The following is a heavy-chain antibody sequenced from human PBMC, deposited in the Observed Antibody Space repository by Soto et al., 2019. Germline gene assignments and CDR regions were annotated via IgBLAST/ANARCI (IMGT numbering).Heavy chain of an antibody. V-gene: IGHV4-34*01. Sequence: LSLTCAVYGGSFSGYYWSWIRQPPGKGLEWIGEINHSGSTNYNPSLKSRVTISVDTSKNQFSLKLSSVTAADTAVYYCAREDYYDSSGYRTRDAFDIWGQGTMVTVS. CDR1: GGSFSGYY. J-gene: IGHJ3*02. D-gene: IGHD3-22*01. CDR2: INHSGST. CDR3: AREDYYDSSGYRTRDAFDI.